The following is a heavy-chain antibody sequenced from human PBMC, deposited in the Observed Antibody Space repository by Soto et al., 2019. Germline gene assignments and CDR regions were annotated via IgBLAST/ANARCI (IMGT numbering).Heavy chain of an antibody. CDR1: GYSFTSYW. V-gene: IGHV5-10-1*01. CDR2: IDPSDSYI. D-gene: IGHD1-26*01. CDR3: ARRLGKANYGMDV. J-gene: IGHJ6*02. Sequence: GESLKISCQCSGYSFTSYWISWVRQMPGKGLEWVGRIDPSDSYISYSPSFQGHVTISIDKSNTTAYLQWSTLKASDTAVYFCARRLGKANYGMDVWGQGTTVTVSS.